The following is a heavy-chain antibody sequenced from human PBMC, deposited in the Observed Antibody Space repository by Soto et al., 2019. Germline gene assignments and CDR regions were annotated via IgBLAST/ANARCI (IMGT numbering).Heavy chain of an antibody. Sequence: GGSLRLSCAASGFTFDDYAMHWVRQAPGKGLEWVSGISWNSGSIGYADSVKGRFTISRDNAKNSLYLQMNSLRAEDTALYYCAKGSAGYSYGDAFDIWGQGTMVTFSS. CDR1: GFTFDDYA. CDR3: AKGSAGYSYGDAFDI. D-gene: IGHD5-18*01. V-gene: IGHV3-9*01. J-gene: IGHJ3*02. CDR2: ISWNSGSI.